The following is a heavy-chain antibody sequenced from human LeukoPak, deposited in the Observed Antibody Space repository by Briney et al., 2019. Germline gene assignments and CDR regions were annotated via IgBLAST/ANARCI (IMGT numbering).Heavy chain of an antibody. CDR1: GFTFRSYA. V-gene: IGHV3-30*04. J-gene: IGHJ4*02. Sequence: GGSLRLSCAASGFTFRSYAMHWVRQAPGKGLEWEAAISYDGSNKKYADSVKGRFTISRDNSKNTLYLQMNSLRAEDTAVYYCAKGFVEPRPHYFDYWGQETLVTVSS. CDR2: ISYDGSNK. D-gene: IGHD6-6*01. CDR3: AKGFVEPRPHYFDY.